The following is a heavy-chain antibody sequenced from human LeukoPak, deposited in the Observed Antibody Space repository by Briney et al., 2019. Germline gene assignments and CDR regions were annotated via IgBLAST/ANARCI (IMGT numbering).Heavy chain of an antibody. CDR1: GFTFSNFW. V-gene: IGHV3-7*01. J-gene: IGHJ4*02. CDR3: ATGYSDPTDYFDY. D-gene: IGHD5-24*01. CDR2: IKQDGSET. Sequence: PGGSLRLSCAASGFTFSNFWMSWVRHTPGKGLEWVAIIKQDGSETYYVDSVKGRFTISRDNARNSLFLQMNSLRAEDTAVYYCATGYSDPTDYFDYWGQGTLVTVSS.